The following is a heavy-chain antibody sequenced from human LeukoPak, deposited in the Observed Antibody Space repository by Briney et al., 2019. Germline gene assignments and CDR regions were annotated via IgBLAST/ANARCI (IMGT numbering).Heavy chain of an antibody. Sequence: GGSLRLSCAASGFTFSTYWMNWVRQAPGKGLEWVANIKQDGSEKYYVDSVKGRFTISRDSAKNSLYLQMNSLRAEDTAVYYCARWFVTKAFDIWGQGTMVTVSS. CDR2: IKQDGSEK. J-gene: IGHJ3*02. D-gene: IGHD2/OR15-2a*01. V-gene: IGHV3-7*03. CDR1: GFTFSTYW. CDR3: ARWFVTKAFDI.